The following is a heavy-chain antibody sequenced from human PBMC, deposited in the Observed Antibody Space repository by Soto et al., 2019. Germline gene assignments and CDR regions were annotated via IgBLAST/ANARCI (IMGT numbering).Heavy chain of an antibody. J-gene: IGHJ4*02. V-gene: IGHV4-34*09. D-gene: IGHD3-10*01. CDR1: GGYFSGYY. CDR3: AQDSIHRGSDPRHFDY. CDR2: INDSGST. Sequence: SATLSLTCAVYGGYFSGYYWCWIRQPQGKGLESIGEINDSGSTNYNPSRKSRVTIAVDTSKNQFSLELSSVTAADTAVYYCAQDSIHRGSDPRHFDYWGQGTLVTVSS.